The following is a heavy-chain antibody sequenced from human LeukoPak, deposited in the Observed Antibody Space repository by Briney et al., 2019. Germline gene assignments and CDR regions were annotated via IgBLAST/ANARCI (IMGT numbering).Heavy chain of an antibody. CDR2: IYYSGST. CDR3: ARWNYDFWSGLDY. Sequence: LRLSCATSGFTFSSHGFYWIRQHPGKGLEWIGYIYYSGSTYYNPSLKSRVTLSVDTSKNQFSLKLSSVTAADTAVYYCARWNYDFWSGLDYWGQGTLVTVSS. J-gene: IGHJ4*02. D-gene: IGHD3-3*01. V-gene: IGHV4-31*02. CDR1: GFTFSSHGFY.